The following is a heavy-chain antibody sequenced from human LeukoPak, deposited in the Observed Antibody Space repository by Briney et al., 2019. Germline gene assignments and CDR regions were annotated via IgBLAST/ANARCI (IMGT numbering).Heavy chain of an antibody. CDR3: ARDGLWFGKSYFDY. J-gene: IGHJ4*02. D-gene: IGHD3-10*01. CDR2: IYYSGST. CDR1: GGSISSYY. Sequence: SETLSLTCTVSGGSISSYYWGWIRQPPGKGLEWIGYIYYSGSTNYNPSLKSRVTISVDTSKNQFSLKLSSVTAADTAVYYCARDGLWFGKSYFDYWGQGTLVTVSS. V-gene: IGHV4-59*01.